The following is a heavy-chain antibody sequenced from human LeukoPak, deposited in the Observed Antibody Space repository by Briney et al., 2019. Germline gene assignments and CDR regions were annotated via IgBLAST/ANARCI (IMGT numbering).Heavy chain of an antibody. V-gene: IGHV1-24*01. CDR1: GYTLTELS. J-gene: IGHJ4*02. CDR3: ATHTRVGATISLDY. Sequence: GASVKVSCKVSGYTLTELSMHWVRQAPGKGLEWMGGFDSEDGETIYAQKFQGRVTMTEDTSTDTAYMELSSLRSEDTAVYYCATHTRVGATISLDYWGQGTLVTVSS. D-gene: IGHD1-26*01. CDR2: FDSEDGET.